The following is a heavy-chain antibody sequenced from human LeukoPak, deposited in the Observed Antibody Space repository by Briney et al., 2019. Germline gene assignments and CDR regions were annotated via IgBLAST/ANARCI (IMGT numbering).Heavy chain of an antibody. CDR1: GVSISTLY. J-gene: IGHJ4*02. CDR3: ATLVRGKTFDY. CDR2: IYTSGST. V-gene: IGHV4-4*07. Sequence: SETLSLTCTVSGVSISTLYWSWLRQPAGKGLEWIGRIYTSGSTNYNPSLKSRVTISVDTSKNQFSLKLSSVTAADTAVYYCATLVRGKTFDYWGQGTLVTVSS. D-gene: IGHD3-10*01.